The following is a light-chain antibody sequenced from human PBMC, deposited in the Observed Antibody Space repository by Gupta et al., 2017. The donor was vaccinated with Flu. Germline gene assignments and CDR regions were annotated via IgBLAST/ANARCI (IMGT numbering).Light chain of an antibody. CDR3: VPNRGTLV. CDR2: STN. V-gene: IGLV8-61*02. J-gene: IGLJ3*02. CDR1: TGSVSTSYY. Sequence: QTVVTQEPSFSVSPGGTVTLTCGLSTGSVSTSYYPSWYQQTPGQTPRTLIHSTNTRASGVPVCFSGSIHANTAALTVTGAEADDEYYYYSVPNRGTLVFGGGTKLTVL.